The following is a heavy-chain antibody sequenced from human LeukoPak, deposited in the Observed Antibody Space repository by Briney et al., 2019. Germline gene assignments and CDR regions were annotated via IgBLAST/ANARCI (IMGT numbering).Heavy chain of an antibody. CDR1: GGSISSSNW. Sequence: TASETLSLTCAVSGGSISSSNWWSWVRQPPGKGLEWIGEIYHSGSTNYNPSLKSRVTISVDTSKNQFSLKLSSVTAADTAVYYCARETSQKGAHYMDVWGKGTTVTISS. D-gene: IGHD3-16*01. CDR2: IYHSGST. V-gene: IGHV4-4*02. CDR3: ARETSQKGAHYMDV. J-gene: IGHJ6*03.